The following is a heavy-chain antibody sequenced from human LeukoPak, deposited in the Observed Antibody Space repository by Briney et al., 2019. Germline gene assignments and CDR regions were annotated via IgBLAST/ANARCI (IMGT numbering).Heavy chain of an antibody. Sequence: SETLSLTCTVSGGSIDSYYWSWIRQPPGKGLEWIGYIYYSGSTNYNPSLKSRVTISVDTSKNQFSLKLSSVTAADTAVYYCARAFYPGYYSYMAVWGKGTTVTVSS. J-gene: IGHJ6*03. CDR3: ARAFYPGYYSYMAV. D-gene: IGHD3-3*02. CDR2: IYYSGST. V-gene: IGHV4-59*01. CDR1: GGSIDSYY.